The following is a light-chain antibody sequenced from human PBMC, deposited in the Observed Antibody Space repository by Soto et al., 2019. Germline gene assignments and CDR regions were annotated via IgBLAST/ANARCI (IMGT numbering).Light chain of an antibody. V-gene: IGKV1-39*01. CDR3: QQRYSTPPWT. Sequence: QVTPSPFSPFAFGGGRVPLTWPGSQSIISYLNWYQQKQGKAPKLLIYAASTLQSGVPSRFSGSGSGTDFTLTISSLQPEDFATYYCQQRYSTPPWTFGQGTKVDIK. J-gene: IGKJ1*01. CDR2: AAS. CDR1: QSIISY.